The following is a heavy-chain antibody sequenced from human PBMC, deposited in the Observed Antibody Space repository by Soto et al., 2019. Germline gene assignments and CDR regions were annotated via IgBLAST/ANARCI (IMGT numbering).Heavy chain of an antibody. Sequence: ASVKVSCKASGYTFTAFDIHWVRQAPGQGLDWMGWINPGNGYTESPQKFQGRLTITRDTSASTVYLDLTGLRSEDTAVYYCAKDPVGISRSFDSWGQGTLVTVSS. V-gene: IGHV1-3*01. CDR3: AKDPVGISRSFDS. CDR1: GYTFTAFD. D-gene: IGHD2-21*01. CDR2: INPGNGYT. J-gene: IGHJ4*02.